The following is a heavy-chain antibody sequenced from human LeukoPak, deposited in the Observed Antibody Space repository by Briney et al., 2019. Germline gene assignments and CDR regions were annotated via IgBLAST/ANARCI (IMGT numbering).Heavy chain of an antibody. CDR3: ARVATIEDAFDI. CDR1: RFTFSSYS. D-gene: IGHD5-12*01. CDR2: ISSSSSYI. J-gene: IGHJ3*02. Sequence: PGGSLRLSCAASRFTFSSYSMNWVRQAPGKGLEWVSSISSSSSYIYYADSVKGRFTISRDNAKNSLYLQMNSLRAEDTAVYYCARVATIEDAFDIWGQGTMVTVSS. V-gene: IGHV3-21*01.